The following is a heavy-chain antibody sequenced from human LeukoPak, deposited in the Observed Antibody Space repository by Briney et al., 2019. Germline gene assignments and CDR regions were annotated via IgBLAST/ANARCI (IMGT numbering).Heavy chain of an antibody. Sequence: PGGSLRLSCAASGFTFSSYSMNWVRQAPGKGLEWVSSISSSSSYIYYADSVKGRSTISRDNAKNSMYLQMNSLRAEDTAVYYCARDLRLWFGDWGQGTLVTVSS. V-gene: IGHV3-21*01. J-gene: IGHJ4*02. D-gene: IGHD3-10*01. CDR1: GFTFSSYS. CDR2: ISSSSSYI. CDR3: ARDLRLWFGD.